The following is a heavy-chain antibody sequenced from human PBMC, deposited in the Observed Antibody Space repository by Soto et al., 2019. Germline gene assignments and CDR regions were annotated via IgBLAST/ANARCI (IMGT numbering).Heavy chain of an antibody. Sequence: PGGSLRLSCAASGFTFGDYAMHWVRQAPGKGLEWVSGISWNSGSIGYADSVKGRFTISRDNAKNSLYLQMNSLRAEDTALYYCAKGPRTFVPAAIIGVRAFDIWGQGTMVTVSS. CDR2: ISWNSGSI. CDR1: GFTFGDYA. J-gene: IGHJ3*02. V-gene: IGHV3-9*01. CDR3: AKGPRTFVPAAIIGVRAFDI. D-gene: IGHD2-2*01.